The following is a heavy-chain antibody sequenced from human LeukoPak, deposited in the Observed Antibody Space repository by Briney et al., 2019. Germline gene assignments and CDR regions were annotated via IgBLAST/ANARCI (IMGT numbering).Heavy chain of an antibody. CDR2: IYSGGST. Sequence: PGGSLRLSCAASGFTVRSNYMSWVRQAPGTGLEWVSVIYSGGSTYYADSVKGRFTISRDNSKNTLYLQMNSLRAEDTAVYYCARDYYDSSGYYWGAFDIWGQGTMVTVSS. D-gene: IGHD3-22*01. CDR3: ARDYYDSSGYYWGAFDI. CDR1: GFTVRSNY. J-gene: IGHJ3*02. V-gene: IGHV3-53*01.